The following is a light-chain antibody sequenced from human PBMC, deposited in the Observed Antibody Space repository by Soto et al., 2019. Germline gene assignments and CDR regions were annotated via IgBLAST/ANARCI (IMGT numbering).Light chain of an antibody. CDR1: TSNIGAGYD. CDR3: QSYDTSLSGSYV. J-gene: IGLJ1*01. Sequence: QSVLTQPPSVSGAPGQRVIVSCTGSTSNIGAGYDVHWYQQRPGTSPKLLIFANSNRPSGVPDRFSASRSGSSASLTITGLQAEDEADYYCQSYDTSLSGSYVFGSGTKVTVL. CDR2: ANS. V-gene: IGLV1-40*01.